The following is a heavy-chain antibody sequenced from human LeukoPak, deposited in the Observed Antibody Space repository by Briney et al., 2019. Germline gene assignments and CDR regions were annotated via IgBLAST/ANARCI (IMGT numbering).Heavy chain of an antibody. Sequence: PGGSLRLSCAASGSTVSSNYMNWVRQAPGKGLEWVSVIYSGGTTYYADSVKGRFTISRDNSKNTLYLQMNSLRAEDTAVYYYAIRQGYWYFDVWGRGTLVTVSS. J-gene: IGHJ2*01. CDR2: IYSGGTT. V-gene: IGHV3-66*01. CDR3: AIRQGYWYFDV. CDR1: GSTVSSNY.